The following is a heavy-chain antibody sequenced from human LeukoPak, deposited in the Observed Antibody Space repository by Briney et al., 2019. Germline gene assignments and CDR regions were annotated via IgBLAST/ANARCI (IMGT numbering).Heavy chain of an antibody. J-gene: IGHJ4*02. V-gene: IGHV2-5*02. CDR1: GFSLSTSGVG. CDR2: IYWDDDK. CDR3: ALRKIGDYFDC. Sequence: SGPTLVNPPQTLTLTCTCSGFSLSTSGVGVGWIRQPPGKALAWLALIYWDDDKRYSPSLRSRLTITKDTSKNQVVLTMTNMDPVDTATYYCALRKIGDYFDCWGQGTLVTVSS. D-gene: IGHD3-10*01.